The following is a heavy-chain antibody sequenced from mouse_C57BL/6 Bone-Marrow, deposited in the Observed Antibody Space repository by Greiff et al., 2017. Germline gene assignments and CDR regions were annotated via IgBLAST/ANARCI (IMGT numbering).Heavy chain of an antibody. Sequence: VKVVESGPGLVAPSQSLSITCTVSGFSLTSYAISWVRQPPGKGLEWLGVIWTGGGTNYNSALKSRLSISKDNSKSQVFLKMNSLQNDDTSRYYCARNYYGSSTGYFDVWGTGTTVTVSS. CDR3: ARNYYGSSTGYFDV. J-gene: IGHJ1*03. CDR2: IWTGGGT. CDR1: GFSLTSYA. V-gene: IGHV2-9-1*01. D-gene: IGHD1-1*01.